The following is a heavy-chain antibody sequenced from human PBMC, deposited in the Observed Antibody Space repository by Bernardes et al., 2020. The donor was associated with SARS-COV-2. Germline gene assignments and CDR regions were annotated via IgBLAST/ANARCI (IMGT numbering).Heavy chain of an antibody. J-gene: IGHJ4*02. CDR2: ISAYNGNT. CDR3: ARSHDFWSGYPWVDY. Sequence: ASVKVSCKASGYTFTSYGISWVRQAPGQGLEWMGWISAYNGNTNYAQKLQGRVTMTTDTSTSTAYMELRSLRSDDTAVYYCARSHDFWSGYPWVDYWGQGTLVTVSS. CDR1: GYTFTSYG. D-gene: IGHD3-3*01. V-gene: IGHV1-18*04.